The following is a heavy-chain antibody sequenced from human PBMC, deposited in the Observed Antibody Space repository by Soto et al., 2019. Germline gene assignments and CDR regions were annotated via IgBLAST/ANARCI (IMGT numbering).Heavy chain of an antibody. CDR1: GFTLSGYS. V-gene: IGHV3-48*02. CDR3: ARGTGYYYGMDV. J-gene: IGHJ6*02. D-gene: IGHD4-17*01. Sequence: XXSLRLSFAASGFTLSGYSMYWVPQAPGKGLEWVSYISSSSNTIYYADSVKGRFTISRDNAKNSLYLQMNRMRDEDTAVYYCARGTGYYYGMDVWGQGTTVTVSS. CDR2: ISSSSNTI.